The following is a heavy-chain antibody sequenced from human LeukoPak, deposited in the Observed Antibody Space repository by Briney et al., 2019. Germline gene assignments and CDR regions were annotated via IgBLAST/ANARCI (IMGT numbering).Heavy chain of an antibody. CDR1: GYTFTSYA. V-gene: IGHV1-3*01. Sequence: ASVKVSCKASGYTFTSYAMHWVRQAPGQRLEWMGWINAGNGNTKYSQKFQGRVTITRDTSASTAYMELSSLRSEDTAVYYCARDRSITMVRGATNWFDPWGQGTLVTVSS. J-gene: IGHJ5*02. CDR2: INAGNGNT. D-gene: IGHD3-10*01. CDR3: ARDRSITMVRGATNWFDP.